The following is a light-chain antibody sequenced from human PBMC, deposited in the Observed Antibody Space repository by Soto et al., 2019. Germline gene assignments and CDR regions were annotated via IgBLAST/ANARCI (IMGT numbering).Light chain of an antibody. Sequence: EIVLTQSPPTLSLSPGERATLSCSASQSASSSLAWYQQKPGQAPRLLIYDVSNRATGIPDRFSGSASGTDFTLTISSLEPEDFAVYYCQQRTAFGGGAKVEV. J-gene: IGKJ4*01. CDR1: QSASSS. CDR3: QQRTA. CDR2: DVS. V-gene: IGKV3-11*01.